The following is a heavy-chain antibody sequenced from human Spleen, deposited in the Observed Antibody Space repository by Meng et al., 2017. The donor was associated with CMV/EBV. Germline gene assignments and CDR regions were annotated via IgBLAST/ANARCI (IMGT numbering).Heavy chain of an antibody. Sequence: GESLKISCAASGFTFSSYWMSWVRQAPGKGLEWVANIKQDGSEKYYVDSVKGRFTISRDNAKNSLYLQMNSLRAEDTAVYYCGRDRFTGKWGRDYYGMDVWGQGTTVTVSS. CDR2: IKQDGSEK. D-gene: IGHD3-16*02. V-gene: IGHV3-7*01. CDR1: GFTFSSYW. J-gene: IGHJ6*02. CDR3: GRDRFTGKWGRDYYGMDV.